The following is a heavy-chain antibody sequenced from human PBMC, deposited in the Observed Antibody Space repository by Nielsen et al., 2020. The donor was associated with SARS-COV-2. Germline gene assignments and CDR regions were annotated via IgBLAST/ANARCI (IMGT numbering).Heavy chain of an antibody. CDR2: IYYSGST. CDR1: GGSISSYY. Sequence: SETLSLTCTVSGGSISSYYWSWIRQPPGKGLEWIGNIYYSGSTYYNPSLKSRVTILVDTSKNQFSLKLSSVTAADTAVYYCARDPGYYGMDVWGQGTTVTVSS. CDR3: ARDPGYYGMDV. V-gene: IGHV4-59*12. J-gene: IGHJ6*02.